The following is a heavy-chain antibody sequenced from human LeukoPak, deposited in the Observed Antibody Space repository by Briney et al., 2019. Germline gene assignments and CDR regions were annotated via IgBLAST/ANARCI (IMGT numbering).Heavy chain of an antibody. CDR2: ISSKGQSD. CDR3: VTASPYSGLGD. CDR1: GIIFNKYA. V-gene: IGHV3-64D*06. J-gene: IGHJ4*01. Sequence: GGSLRLSCSVSGIIFNKYAMHWVRQAPGKGLEYVSGISSKGQSDFYADSVMGRFTVSRDNTENMLWLEMSSPRADDTAVYFCVTASPYSGLGDWGHGTLVIVSS. D-gene: IGHD1-26*01.